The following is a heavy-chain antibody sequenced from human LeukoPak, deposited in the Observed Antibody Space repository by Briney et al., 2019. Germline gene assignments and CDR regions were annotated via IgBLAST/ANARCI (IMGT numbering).Heavy chain of an antibody. D-gene: IGHD6-19*01. Sequence: GASVKVSCKASGYTFSSYYMHWVRQAPGQGLEWMGIINPSGGSTSYAQKFQGRVTMTRDTSTSTVYMELSSLRSEDTAVYYCARGAQWRSIPALLDYWGQGTLVTVSS. V-gene: IGHV1-46*01. CDR1: GYTFSSYY. CDR2: INPSGGST. CDR3: ARGAQWRSIPALLDY. J-gene: IGHJ4*02.